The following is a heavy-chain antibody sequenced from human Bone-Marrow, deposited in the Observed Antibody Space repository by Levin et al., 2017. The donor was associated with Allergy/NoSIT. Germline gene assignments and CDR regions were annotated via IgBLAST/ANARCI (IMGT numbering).Heavy chain of an antibody. V-gene: IGHV3-48*03. CDR3: ARYYYDSSGYSFYYYYGMDV. Sequence: GESLKISCAASGFTFSSYEMNWVRQAPGKGLEWVSYISSSGSTIYYADSVKGRFTISRDNAKNSLYLQMNSLRAEDTAVYYCARYYYDSSGYSFYYYYGMDVWGQGTTVTVSS. CDR2: ISSSGSTI. CDR1: GFTFSSYE. J-gene: IGHJ6*02. D-gene: IGHD3-22*01.